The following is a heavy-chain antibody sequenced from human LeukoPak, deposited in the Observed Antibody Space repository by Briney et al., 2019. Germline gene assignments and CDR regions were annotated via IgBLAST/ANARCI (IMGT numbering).Heavy chain of an antibody. J-gene: IGHJ6*02. CDR1: GFTFSSYG. CDR3: ARSGSTYYYGMDV. Sequence: GGSLRLSCAASGFTFSSYGMHWVRQGPGKGLEWVTFIWYDGTDKNYADSVKGRFTISRDNSKNTLYLQMNSLRAEDAAVYYCARSGSTYYYGMDVWGQGTTVTVSS. D-gene: IGHD3-10*01. CDR2: IWYDGTDK. V-gene: IGHV3-33*01.